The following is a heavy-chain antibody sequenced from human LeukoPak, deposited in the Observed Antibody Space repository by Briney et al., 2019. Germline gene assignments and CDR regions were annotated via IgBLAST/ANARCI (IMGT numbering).Heavy chain of an antibody. CDR1: GFTFSSYA. CDR2: ISYDGSNK. D-gene: IGHD1-7*01. V-gene: IGHV3-30*04. Sequence: GGSLRLSCAASGFTFSSYAMHWVRQAPGKGLEWVAVISYDGSNKYYADSVKGRFTISRDNSKNTLYLQMNSLRAEDTAVYYCSSSNWNYVGYYFDYWGQGTLVTVSS. J-gene: IGHJ4*02. CDR3: SSSNWNYVGYYFDY.